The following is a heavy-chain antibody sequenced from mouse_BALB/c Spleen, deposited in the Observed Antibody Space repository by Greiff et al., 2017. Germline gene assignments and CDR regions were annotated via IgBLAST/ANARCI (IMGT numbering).Heavy chain of an antibody. CDR3: ARIAYGNYDYYAMDY. D-gene: IGHD2-1*01. CDR1: GFSLSTSGMS. Sequence: ESGPGILQPSQTLSLTCSFSGFSLSTSGMSVGWIRQPSGKGLEWLAHIWWNDDKYYNPALKSRLTISKDTSNNQVFLKIASVVTADTATYYCARIAYGNYDYYAMDYWGQGTSVTVSS. V-gene: IGHV8-11*01. CDR2: IWWNDDK. J-gene: IGHJ4*01.